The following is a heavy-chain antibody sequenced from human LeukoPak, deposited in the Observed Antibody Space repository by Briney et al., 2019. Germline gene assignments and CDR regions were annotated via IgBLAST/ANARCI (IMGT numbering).Heavy chain of an antibody. D-gene: IGHD6-19*01. CDR2: IYYSGST. Sequence: SETLSLTCTVSGGSISSYYWSWIRQPPGRGLEWIGYIYYSGSTNYNPSLKSRVTISVDTSKNQFSLRPRSVTAADTDVYYCARFSGWYEPLNFDYWGQGTLVTVSS. CDR3: ARFSGWYEPLNFDY. V-gene: IGHV4-59*08. J-gene: IGHJ4*02. CDR1: GGSISSYY.